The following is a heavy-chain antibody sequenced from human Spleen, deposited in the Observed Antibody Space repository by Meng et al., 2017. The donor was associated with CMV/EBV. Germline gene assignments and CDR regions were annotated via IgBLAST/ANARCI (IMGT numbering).Heavy chain of an antibody. D-gene: IGHD6-19*01. CDR2: IYTSGST. CDR1: GGATSSGSYC. J-gene: IGHJ2*01. V-gene: IGHV4-61*02. Sequence: WGQGLGRRCLPLSCTCSAPGGATSSGSYCWSWTRQPAGKGLEWIGRIYTSGSTNYNPSLKSRVTISVDTSKNQFSLKLSSVTAADTAVYYCARESAAVAGSYWYFDLWGRGTLVTVSS. CDR3: ARESAAVAGSYWYFDL.